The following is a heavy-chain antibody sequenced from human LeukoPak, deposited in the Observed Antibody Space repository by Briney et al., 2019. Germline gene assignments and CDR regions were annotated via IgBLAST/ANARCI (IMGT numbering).Heavy chain of an antibody. Sequence: GGCMRLSCATSGFTFSNYAVSWVRQAPGKGLEWVTFISYDGNNKYYADSVKGRFTISRYNFKNTLYLQMNSLRAEDTAVYYCARDEGGSYQYYFDYWGPGTLVTVSS. D-gene: IGHD1-26*01. V-gene: IGHV3-30*04. CDR2: ISYDGNNK. J-gene: IGHJ4*02. CDR3: ARDEGGSYQYYFDY. CDR1: GFTFSNYA.